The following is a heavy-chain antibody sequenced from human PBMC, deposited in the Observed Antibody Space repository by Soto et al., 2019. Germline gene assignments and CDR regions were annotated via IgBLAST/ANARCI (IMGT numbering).Heavy chain of an antibody. J-gene: IGHJ4*02. Sequence: PSETLSLTCTVSGGSISSYYWSWIRQPPGKGLEWIGYIYYSGSTNYNPSLKSRVTISVDTSKNQFSLKLSSVTAADTAVYYCARERMTGYYFDYWGQGTLVTVSS. V-gene: IGHV4-59*01. CDR1: GGSISSYY. D-gene: IGHD1-20*01. CDR3: ARERMTGYYFDY. CDR2: IYYSGST.